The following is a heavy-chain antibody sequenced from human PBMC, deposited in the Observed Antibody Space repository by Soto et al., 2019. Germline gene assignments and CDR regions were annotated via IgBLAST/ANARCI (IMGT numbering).Heavy chain of an antibody. D-gene: IGHD6-6*01. J-gene: IGHJ4*02. Sequence: VQLVESGGGLVQPGESLRLSCATSGFSFSSFWMAWVRQAPGKGLEWLANIKEDGTMTYYLESVKGRFTISRDNAKNSLFLQIASLTADDTAVYYCARDVAYNRPDYWVLGTLVIVSS. CDR3: ARDVAYNRPDY. CDR1: GFSFSSFW. V-gene: IGHV3-7*04. CDR2: IKEDGTMT.